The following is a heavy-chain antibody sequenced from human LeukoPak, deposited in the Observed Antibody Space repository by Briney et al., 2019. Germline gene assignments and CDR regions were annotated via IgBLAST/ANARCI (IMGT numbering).Heavy chain of an antibody. V-gene: IGHV3-23*01. CDR3: AKYSGEYYPYRYMHV. Sequence: PGGSLRLSCAASGFTFGSYAMSWVRQAPGKGLEWVSAILASGGNTYNADSVKGRFTISRDNSKNTLFLQMNSLRGADTAVYYCAKYSGEYYPYRYMHVWGKGTTVTVSS. CDR1: GFTFGSYA. CDR2: ILASGGNT. D-gene: IGHD1-26*01. J-gene: IGHJ6*03.